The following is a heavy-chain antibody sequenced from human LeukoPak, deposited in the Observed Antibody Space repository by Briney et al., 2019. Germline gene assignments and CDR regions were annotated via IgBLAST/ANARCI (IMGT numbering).Heavy chain of an antibody. CDR1: GLPFSSYG. V-gene: IGHV3-30*18. J-gene: IGHJ2*01. D-gene: IGHD3-22*01. CDR3: AKDFSFYDTYVKNWFFNL. Sequence: PGGSLGVFCAASGLPFSSYGMHWVRQAPGKGLEWVAGISYDGSNKYYAESVKGRLTISRDNSKSTLYLQMDSLRAEDTAVYYCAKDFSFYDTYVKNWFFNLWGRGTLVTVSS. CDR2: ISYDGSNK.